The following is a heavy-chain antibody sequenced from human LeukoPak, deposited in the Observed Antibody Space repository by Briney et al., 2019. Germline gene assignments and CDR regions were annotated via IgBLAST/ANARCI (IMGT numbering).Heavy chain of an antibody. CDR1: GYTFTGYY. D-gene: IGHD2-15*01. CDR2: INPNSGGT. Sequence: ASVKVSCKASGYTFTGYYMHWVRQAPGQGLEWMGWINPNSGGTNYAQKFQGRVTMTRDTSISTVYMEMSRLRSEDTAVYYCARAGGYCGRISCPYYFDYWGQGSLVAVSS. CDR3: ARAGGYCGRISCPYYFDY. J-gene: IGHJ4*02. V-gene: IGHV1-2*02.